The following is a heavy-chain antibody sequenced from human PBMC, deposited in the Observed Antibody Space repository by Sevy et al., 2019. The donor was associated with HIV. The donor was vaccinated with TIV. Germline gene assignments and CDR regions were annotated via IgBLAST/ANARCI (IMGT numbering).Heavy chain of an antibody. V-gene: IGHV3-23*01. D-gene: IGHD3-10*01. CDR3: AKGGFTMVRGVFDY. Sequence: GGSLRLSCAASGFSFSSYAMSWVHQTPGKGLEWVSAISGSGGSTYYADSVKGRFTISRDNSKNTLYLQMNSLRAEDTAVYYCAKGGFTMVRGVFDYWGQGTLVTVSS. CDR2: ISGSGGST. J-gene: IGHJ4*02. CDR1: GFSFSSYA.